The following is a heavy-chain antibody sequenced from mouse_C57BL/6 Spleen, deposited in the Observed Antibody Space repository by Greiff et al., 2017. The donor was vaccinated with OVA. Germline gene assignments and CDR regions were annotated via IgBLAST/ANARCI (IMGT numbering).Heavy chain of an antibody. CDR1: GFNIKNTY. D-gene: IGHD2-2*01. Sequence: EVKLVESVAELVRPGASVKLSCTASGFNIKNTYMHWVKQRPEQGLEWIGRIDPANGNTKYAPKFQGKATITVDTSSNTAYLQLSSLTSEDTAIYYCARSYYGYDVEGFDYWGQGTTLTVSS. V-gene: IGHV14-3*01. CDR2: IDPANGNT. CDR3: ARSYYGYDVEGFDY. J-gene: IGHJ2*01.